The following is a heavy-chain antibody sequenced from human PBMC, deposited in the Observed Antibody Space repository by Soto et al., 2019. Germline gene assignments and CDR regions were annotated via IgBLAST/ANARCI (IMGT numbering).Heavy chain of an antibody. CDR1: GGTFSSFINYP. CDR2: IVPNVGTV. D-gene: IGHD3-3*01. CDR3: ARRDTSGFLRYFDN. V-gene: IGHV1-69*06. Sequence: SVKVSCKSSGGTFSSFINYPINWVRQAPGQGLEWMGGIVPNVGTVNYAQKFRGKVTITADKSTGTAYMELSSLRSEDTALYYCARRDTSGFLRYFDNWGQGTQVNV. J-gene: IGHJ4*02.